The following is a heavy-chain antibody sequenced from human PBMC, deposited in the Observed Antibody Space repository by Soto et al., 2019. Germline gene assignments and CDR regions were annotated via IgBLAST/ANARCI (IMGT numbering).Heavy chain of an antibody. CDR3: AKSRRDGYNSAKPLADP. CDR2: IITIFGTA. CDR1: GGTFSSYA. Sequence: SVKVSCKASGGTFSSYAISWVRQAPGQGLEWMGGIITIFGTANYAQKFQGRVTITADESTSTAYMELSSLRSEDTAVYYCAKSRRDGYNSAKPLADPWGQGTLVTVSS. D-gene: IGHD5-12*01. V-gene: IGHV1-69*13. J-gene: IGHJ5*02.